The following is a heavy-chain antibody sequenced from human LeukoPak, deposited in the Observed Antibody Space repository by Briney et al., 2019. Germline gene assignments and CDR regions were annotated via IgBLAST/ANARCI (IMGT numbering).Heavy chain of an antibody. V-gene: IGHV3-30*02. CDR1: GFTFSSYG. D-gene: IGHD6-13*01. J-gene: IGHJ1*01. CDR2: IRYDGSNK. CDR3: AKDQSQAAAGIFQH. Sequence: GGSLRLSCAASGFTFSSYGMLWVRQAPGKGLEWVAFIRYDGSNKYYADSVKGRFTISRDNSKNTLYLQMNSLRAEDTAVYYCAKDQSQAAAGIFQHWGQGTLVTVSS.